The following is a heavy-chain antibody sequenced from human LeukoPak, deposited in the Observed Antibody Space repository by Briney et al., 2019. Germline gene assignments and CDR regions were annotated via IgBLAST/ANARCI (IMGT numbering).Heavy chain of an antibody. Sequence: GGSLRLSCAASGFTFSSYGMDWVRQAPGKGLEWVAVIWYDGSNRYYADSVKGRFTISRDNSKNTLYLQMDSLRADDTAVYYCARAAQWLVPASYFDYWGQGTLVTVSS. V-gene: IGHV3-33*01. J-gene: IGHJ4*02. CDR2: IWYDGSNR. CDR1: GFTFSSYG. D-gene: IGHD6-19*01. CDR3: ARAAQWLVPASYFDY.